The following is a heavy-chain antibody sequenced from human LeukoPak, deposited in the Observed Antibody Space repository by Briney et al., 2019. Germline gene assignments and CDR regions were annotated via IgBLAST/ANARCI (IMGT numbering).Heavy chain of an antibody. CDR1: EFTFSKFP. Sequence: GGSLRLSCAASEFTFSKFPMGWVGQAPGRGLAWVSAISASGDVTFHADSVRGRFTISRDNSKNSLYLQMNSLRADDTAVYYCAKGSYGDYSYYYYMDVWGKGTTVTVSS. CDR3: AKGSYGDYSYYYYMDV. CDR2: ISASGDVT. V-gene: IGHV3-23*01. J-gene: IGHJ6*03. D-gene: IGHD4-17*01.